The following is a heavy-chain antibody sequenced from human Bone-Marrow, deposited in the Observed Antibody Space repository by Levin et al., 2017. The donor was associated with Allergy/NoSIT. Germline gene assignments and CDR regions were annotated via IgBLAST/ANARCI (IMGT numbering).Heavy chain of an antibody. V-gene: IGHV3-53*01. CDR1: GFTVSSNH. Sequence: PGGSLRLSCAVSGFTVSSNHMSWVRQAPGKGLEWVSLIYSGGRGYYADSVRGRFTISRDNSKNTLYLQLNSLRAEDTAVYYCAIYGSGNEYSAFDIWGQGTMVTVTS. J-gene: IGHJ3*02. CDR2: IYSGGRG. CDR3: AIYGSGNEYSAFDI. D-gene: IGHD3-10*01.